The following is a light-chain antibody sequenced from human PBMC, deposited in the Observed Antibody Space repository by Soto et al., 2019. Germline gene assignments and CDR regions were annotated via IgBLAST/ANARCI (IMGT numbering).Light chain of an antibody. J-gene: IGKJ3*01. CDR1: PGITNY. V-gene: IGKV1-9*01. CDR3: QQVNSVPFT. CDR2: SAS. Sequence: DNQLTQSPSILSASVGDRVTIACRASPGITNYLAWYQQKPGKAPELLIHSASTLEVGVPARFSGSGSGTEFTLTISGLLPEDVATYYCQQVNSVPFTFGPGTKVDIK.